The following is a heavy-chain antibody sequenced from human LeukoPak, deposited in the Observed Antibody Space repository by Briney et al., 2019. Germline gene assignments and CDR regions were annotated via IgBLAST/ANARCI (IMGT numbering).Heavy chain of an antibody. CDR3: VRGAISGDDY. CDR1: GFTFSRYS. V-gene: IGHV3-21*06. Sequence: GGSLRLSCAASGFTFSRYSLNWVRQAPGKGLEWVSSIGRSTSDIYYTDSVKGRFTISRDNAKNSLYLQMNSLRAEDTAVYFCVRGAISGDDYWGQGTLVTVSS. CDR2: IGRSTSDI. D-gene: IGHD3-10*01. J-gene: IGHJ4*02.